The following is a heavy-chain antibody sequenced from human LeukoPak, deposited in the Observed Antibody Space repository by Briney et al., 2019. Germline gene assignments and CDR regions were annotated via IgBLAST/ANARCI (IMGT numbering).Heavy chain of an antibody. V-gene: IGHV4-59*08. Sequence: PSETLSLTCTVSGGSISSYYWSWIRQPPGKGLEWIGYIYYSGSTNYNPSLKSRVTISVDTSKNQFSLKLSSVTAADTAVYYCARLSGGSYYFYVGGTPQNYFDYWGQGTLVTVSS. D-gene: IGHD1-26*01. CDR2: IYYSGST. J-gene: IGHJ4*02. CDR3: ARLSGGSYYFYVGGTPQNYFDY. CDR1: GGSISSYY.